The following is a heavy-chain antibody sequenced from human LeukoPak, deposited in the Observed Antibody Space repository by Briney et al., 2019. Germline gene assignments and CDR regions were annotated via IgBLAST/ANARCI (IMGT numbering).Heavy chain of an antibody. J-gene: IGHJ4*02. Sequence: PGGSLRLSCAASGFTFSSYETNWVRQAPGKGLEWVSYISSSGSTIYYADSVKGRFTISRDNAKNSLYLQMNSLRAEDTAVYYCARALPRWLRFDYWGQGTLVTVSS. V-gene: IGHV3-48*03. CDR3: ARALPRWLRFDY. CDR1: GFTFSSYE. CDR2: ISSSGSTI. D-gene: IGHD5-12*01.